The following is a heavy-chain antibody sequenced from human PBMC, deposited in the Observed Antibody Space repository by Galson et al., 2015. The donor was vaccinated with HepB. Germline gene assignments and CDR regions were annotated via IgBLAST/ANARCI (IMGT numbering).Heavy chain of an antibody. V-gene: IGHV3-30*04. Sequence: SLRLSCAASGFNLGTYAVAWFRQAPGKGLEWITIISYDGTIIHYADSVKGRFTVSRDNSKNTVYLQMNSLRTEDTAVYYCVRGDAVDFYDGSGPTFDIWGQGTKVTVSP. CDR3: VRGDAVDFYDGSGPTFDI. J-gene: IGHJ3*02. D-gene: IGHD3-22*01. CDR2: ISYDGTII. CDR1: GFNLGTYA.